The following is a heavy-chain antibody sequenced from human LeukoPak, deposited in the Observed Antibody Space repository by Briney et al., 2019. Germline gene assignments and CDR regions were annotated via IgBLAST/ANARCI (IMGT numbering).Heavy chain of an antibody. CDR2: ISSSSSTI. Sequence: GGSLRLSCAASGFTFSSYSMNWVGQAPGKGLEWVSYISSSSSTIYYADSVKGRFTISRDNAKNSLYLQMNSLRAEDTAVYYCARDEGYSSGWYFDYWGQGTLVTVSS. D-gene: IGHD6-19*01. CDR3: ARDEGYSSGWYFDY. V-gene: IGHV3-48*04. CDR1: GFTFSSYS. J-gene: IGHJ4*02.